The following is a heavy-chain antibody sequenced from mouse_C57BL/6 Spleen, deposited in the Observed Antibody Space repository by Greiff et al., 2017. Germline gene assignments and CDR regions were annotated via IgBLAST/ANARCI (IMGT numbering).Heavy chain of an antibody. CDR1: GYTFTSYG. J-gene: IGHJ4*01. D-gene: IGHD2-4*01. V-gene: IGHV1-58*01. CDR3: ARGDYDRRDYAMDY. Sequence: EVKLQESGAELVRPGSSVKMSCKTSGYTFTSYGINWVKQRPGQGLEWIGYIYIGNGYTEYNEKFKGKATLTSDTSSSTAYMQLSSLTSEDSAIYFCARGDYDRRDYAMDYWGQGTSVTVSS. CDR2: IYIGNGYT.